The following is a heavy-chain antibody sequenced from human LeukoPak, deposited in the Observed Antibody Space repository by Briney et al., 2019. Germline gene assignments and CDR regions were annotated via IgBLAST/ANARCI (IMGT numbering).Heavy chain of an antibody. CDR1: GGSFSGYY. V-gene: IGHV4-34*01. D-gene: IGHD3-10*01. CDR2: INHSGST. J-gene: IGHJ6*04. CDR3: ARFNTMVRGVTQYYYGMDV. Sequence: PSETLSLTCAVYGGSFSGYYWSWIRQPPGKGLEWIGEINHSGSTHYNPSLKSRVTISVDTSKNQFSLKLSSVTAADTAVYYCARFNTMVRGVTQYYYGMDVWGKGTTVTVSS.